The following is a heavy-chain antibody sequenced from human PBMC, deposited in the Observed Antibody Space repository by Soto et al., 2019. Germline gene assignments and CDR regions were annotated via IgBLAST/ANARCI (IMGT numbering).Heavy chain of an antibody. D-gene: IGHD3-22*01. CDR2: IIPIFGTA. J-gene: IGHJ5*02. V-gene: IGHV1-69*12. CDR3: ARDLSYYDSSGTA. CDR1: GGTFSSYA. Sequence: QAQLVQSGTEVKKPGSSVRFSSKASGGTFSSYAISWVRQAPGQGLEWMGGIIPIFGTANYAQKFQGRVTITADESTSTAYMELSSLRSEDTAVYYCARDLSYYDSSGTAWGQGTLVTVSS.